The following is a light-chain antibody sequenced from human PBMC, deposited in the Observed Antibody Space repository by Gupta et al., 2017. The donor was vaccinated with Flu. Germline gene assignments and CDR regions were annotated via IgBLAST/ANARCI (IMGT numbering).Light chain of an antibody. J-gene: IGLJ3*02. CDR3: CSFTDSSTWV. CDR1: SSDIGGSNY. Sequence: QSALTQPASVSGSPGQSIPISCSGTSSDIGGSNYVSWYQQHPGKAPKLIIYEVTYRPSGVSNRFSGSKSGNTASLTISGLQAGDEADYYCCSFTDSSTWVFGGGTKLSVL. CDR2: EVT. V-gene: IGLV2-14*01.